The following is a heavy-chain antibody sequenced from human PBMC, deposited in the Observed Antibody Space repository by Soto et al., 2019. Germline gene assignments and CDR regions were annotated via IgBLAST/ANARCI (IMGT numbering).Heavy chain of an antibody. V-gene: IGHV3-7*03. Sequence: GGSLRLSCAASGFTFSSYWMSWVRQAPGKGLEWVANIMQDVSEKYYVYSVKGRFTISRDNAKNSLYLHMNSLRAEDTAVYYCARDLGESIAAADDVDIWGQGTMVTVSS. J-gene: IGHJ3*02. CDR3: ARDLGESIAAADDVDI. D-gene: IGHD6-13*01. CDR1: GFTFSSYW. CDR2: IMQDVSEK.